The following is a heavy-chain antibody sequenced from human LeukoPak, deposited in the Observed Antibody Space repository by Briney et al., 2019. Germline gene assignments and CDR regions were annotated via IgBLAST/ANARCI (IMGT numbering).Heavy chain of an antibody. D-gene: IGHD6-19*01. CDR3: ARVSGWSTFNS. V-gene: IGHV3-53*01. J-gene: IGHJ4*02. CDR1: GFTVSSNY. CDR2: VYSGGST. Sequence: GGSLRLSCAASGFTVSSNYMSWVRQAPGKGLQWVSVVYSGGSTNYADSVKGRFNISRDNSMNTLYLQMNSLRAEDTAVYYCARVSGWSTFNSWGQGTLVTVSS.